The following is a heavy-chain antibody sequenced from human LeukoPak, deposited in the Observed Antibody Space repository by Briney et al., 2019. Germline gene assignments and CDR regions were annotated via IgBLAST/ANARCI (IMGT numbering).Heavy chain of an antibody. D-gene: IGHD3-10*01. V-gene: IGHV3-11*05. Sequence: PGGSLRLSCAASGFTFSSYAMSWIRQAPGKGLEWVSYITGSTYTNYADSVKGRFTISRDNAKKSLYLQMNSLRAEDTAVYYCARVRSNWFDPWGQGTLVTVSS. CDR2: ITGSTYT. CDR3: ARVRSNWFDP. J-gene: IGHJ5*02. CDR1: GFTFSSYA.